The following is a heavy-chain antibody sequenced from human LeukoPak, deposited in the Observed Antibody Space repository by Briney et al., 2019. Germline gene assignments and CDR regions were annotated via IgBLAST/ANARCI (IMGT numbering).Heavy chain of an antibody. CDR3: ARDLTEDGYIRWDAFDI. CDR2: IWYDVSNK. J-gene: IGHJ3*02. CDR1: GFTFSSYG. V-gene: IGHV3-33*01. Sequence: GGSLRPSSAPSGFTFSSYGMHRVRQAPGNGLEWVAVIWYDVSNKYYADSVTGRFTFARDNSKNRLYLKMNSLRAEDTAVYYCARDLTEDGYIRWDAFDIWGQGTMVTVSS. D-gene: IGHD5-24*01.